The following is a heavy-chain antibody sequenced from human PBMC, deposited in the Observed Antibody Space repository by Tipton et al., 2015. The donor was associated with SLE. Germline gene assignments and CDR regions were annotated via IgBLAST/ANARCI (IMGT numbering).Heavy chain of an antibody. Sequence: TLSLTCTVSGGSISSHYWSWIRQPPGKGLEWIGYIYYSGSTNYNPSLKSRVTMSVDTSKNQFSLKLSSVTAADTAVYYCARDGWELFHAFDIWGQGTMVTVSS. D-gene: IGHD1-26*01. V-gene: IGHV4-59*11. J-gene: IGHJ3*02. CDR2: IYYSGST. CDR1: GGSISSHY. CDR3: ARDGWELFHAFDI.